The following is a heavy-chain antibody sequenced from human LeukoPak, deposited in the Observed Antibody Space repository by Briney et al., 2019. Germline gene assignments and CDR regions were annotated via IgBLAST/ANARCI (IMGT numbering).Heavy chain of an antibody. J-gene: IGHJ4*02. CDR2: INPSGGST. V-gene: IGHV1-46*01. D-gene: IGHD6-13*01. Sequence: ASVKVSCKASGYTFTSYGISWVRQAPGQGLEWMGIINPSGGSTSYAQKFQGRVTMTRDTSTSTVYMELSSLRSEDTAVYYCAREMVAAAGTDYWGQGTLVTVSS. CDR3: AREMVAAAGTDY. CDR1: GYTFTSYG.